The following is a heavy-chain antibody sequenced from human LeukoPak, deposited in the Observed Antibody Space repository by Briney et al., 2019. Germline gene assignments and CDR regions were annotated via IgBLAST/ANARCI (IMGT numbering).Heavy chain of an antibody. Sequence: ASVKVSCKASGYTFTSYDINWVRQATGQGLEWVGWMNPSSGNTGYAQKFQGRVTMTRNTSISTAYMELSSLRSEDTAVYYCARGGSGSYYNAPYYYGMDVWGQGTTVTVSS. D-gene: IGHD3-10*01. J-gene: IGHJ6*02. V-gene: IGHV1-8*01. CDR1: GYTFTSYD. CDR2: MNPSSGNT. CDR3: ARGGSGSYYNAPYYYGMDV.